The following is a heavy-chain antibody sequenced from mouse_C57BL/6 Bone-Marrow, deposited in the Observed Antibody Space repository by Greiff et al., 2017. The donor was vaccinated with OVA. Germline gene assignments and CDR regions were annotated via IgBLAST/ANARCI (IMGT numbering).Heavy chain of an antibody. CDR2: ISDGGSYT. D-gene: IGHD2-12*01. J-gene: IGHJ4*01. Sequence: VQLKESGGGLVKPGGSLKLSCAASGFTFSSYAMSWVRQTPEKRLEWVATISDGGSYTYYPDNVKGRFTISRDNAKNNLYLQMSHLKSEDTAMYYCARDYTNSPYAMDYWGQGTSVTVSS. CDR3: ARDYTNSPYAMDY. CDR1: GFTFSSYA. V-gene: IGHV5-4*01.